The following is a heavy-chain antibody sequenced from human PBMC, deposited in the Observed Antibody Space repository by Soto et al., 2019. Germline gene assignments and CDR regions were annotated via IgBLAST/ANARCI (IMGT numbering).Heavy chain of an antibody. V-gene: IGHV5-51*01. D-gene: IGHD2-2*01. CDR3: ARHAYCSSTSCYQRSYYYYYYMDV. CDR2: IYPGDSDT. Sequence: GESLKISCKGSGYSFTSYWIGWVRQMPGKGLEWMGIIYPGDSDTRYSPSFQGQVTISADKSISTAYLQWSSLKASDTAMYYCARHAYCSSTSCYQRSYYYYYYMDVWGKGTTVTVSS. CDR1: GYSFTSYW. J-gene: IGHJ6*03.